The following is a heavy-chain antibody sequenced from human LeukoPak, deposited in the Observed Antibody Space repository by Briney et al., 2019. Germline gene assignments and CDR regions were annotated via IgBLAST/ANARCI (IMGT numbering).Heavy chain of an antibody. CDR1: GYTFTSYA. Sequence: GASVKVSCKASGYTFTSYAMNWVRQAPGQGLEWMGWINTNTGNPTYAQGFTGRFVFSLDTSVSTAYPQISSLKAEDTAVYYCARDNRIEDIVEVMTGYYGMDVWGQGTTVTVSS. CDR3: ARDNRIEDIVEVMTGYYGMDV. J-gene: IGHJ6*02. D-gene: IGHD3-22*01. V-gene: IGHV7-4-1*02. CDR2: INTNTGNP.